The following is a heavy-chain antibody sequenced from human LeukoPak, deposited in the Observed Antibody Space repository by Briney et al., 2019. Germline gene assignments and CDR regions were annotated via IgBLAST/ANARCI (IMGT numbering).Heavy chain of an antibody. Sequence: GRSLRLSCAASGFTSSSYGMHWVRQAPGKGLEWVAVISYDGSNKYYADSVKGRFTISRDNSKNTLYLQMNSLRPEDTAVYYCAKDSGYQLLNDYYYGVDVWGQGTTVTVSS. J-gene: IGHJ6*02. D-gene: IGHD2-2*01. CDR3: AKDSGYQLLNDYYYGVDV. V-gene: IGHV3-30*18. CDR1: GFTSSSYG. CDR2: ISYDGSNK.